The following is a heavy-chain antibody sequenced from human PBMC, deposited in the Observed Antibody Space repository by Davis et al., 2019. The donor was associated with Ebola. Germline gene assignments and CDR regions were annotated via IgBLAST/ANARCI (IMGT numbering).Heavy chain of an antibody. D-gene: IGHD5-18*01. V-gene: IGHV1-2*04. J-gene: IGHJ4*02. CDR2: INPNSGGT. CDR3: ARAGRYSFGYGGFDY. Sequence: ASVKVSCKASGYSFTSYYLHWVRQAPGQGLEWMGWINPNSGGTKYAQKFQGWVTMTRDTSISTAYMELTRLRSDDTAVYYCARAGRYSFGYGGFDYWGQGTLVTVSS. CDR1: GYSFTSYY.